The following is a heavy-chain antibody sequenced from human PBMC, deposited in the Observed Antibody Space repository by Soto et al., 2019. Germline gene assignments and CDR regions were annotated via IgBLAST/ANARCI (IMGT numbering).Heavy chain of an antibody. V-gene: IGHV1-69*13. CDR3: ERGSASVVVPAAIMYYYGMDV. CDR2: IIPIFGTA. D-gene: IGHD2-2*01. CDR1: GGTFSSYA. Sequence: ASVKVSCKASGGTFSSYAISWVRQAPGQGLEWMGGIIPIFGTANYAQKFQGRVTITADEATSTDYMALSSLSSEDTDVYYCERGSASVVVPAAIMYYYGMDVWGQGTTVTVSS. J-gene: IGHJ6*02.